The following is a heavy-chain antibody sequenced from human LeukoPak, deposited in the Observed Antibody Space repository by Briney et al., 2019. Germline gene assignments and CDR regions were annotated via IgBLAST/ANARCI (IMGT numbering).Heavy chain of an antibody. J-gene: IGHJ3*02. CDR2: IYYSGST. CDR1: GGSISSYY. CDR3: ARFYPLGYYYDSGSYYMNAFDI. V-gene: IGHV4-59*01. Sequence: SETLSLTCTGSGGSISSYYWSWIRQPPGKGLEWIRYIYYSGSTNYNPSLKSRVTISVDTSKNQFSLKLSSVTAADTAVYYCARFYPLGYYYDSGSYYMNAFDIWGQGTMVTVSS. D-gene: IGHD3-10*01.